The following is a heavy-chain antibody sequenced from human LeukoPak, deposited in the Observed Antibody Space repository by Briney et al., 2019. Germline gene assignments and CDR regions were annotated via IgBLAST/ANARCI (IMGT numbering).Heavy chain of an antibody. J-gene: IGHJ3*02. D-gene: IGHD2-21*01. CDR2: ISAYNGNT. Sequence: ASVKVSCKASGYTFTSYGISWVRQAPGQGREWMGWISAYNGNTNYAQKLQGRVTMTTDTSTSTAYMELRSLRSDDTAVYYCARDVSIVVVNDAFDIWGQGTMVTVSS. CDR1: GYTFTSYG. V-gene: IGHV1-18*01. CDR3: ARDVSIVVVNDAFDI.